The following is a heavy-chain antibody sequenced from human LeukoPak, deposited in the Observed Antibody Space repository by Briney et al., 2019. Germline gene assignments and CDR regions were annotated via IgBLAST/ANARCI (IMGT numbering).Heavy chain of an antibody. CDR1: GFTFSNYD. J-gene: IGHJ6*02. CDR2: ILSAGDT. D-gene: IGHD6-6*01. CDR3: ARDLGGSSNGPSRMDV. Sequence: AGGSLRLSCAASGFTFSNYDMHWVRQVTGEGLEWVSSILSAGDTQYSGSAKDRFTISRANDKSSLYLQMSSLRVEDTAVYYCARDLGGSSNGPSRMDVWGQGTTVAVSS. V-gene: IGHV3-13*01.